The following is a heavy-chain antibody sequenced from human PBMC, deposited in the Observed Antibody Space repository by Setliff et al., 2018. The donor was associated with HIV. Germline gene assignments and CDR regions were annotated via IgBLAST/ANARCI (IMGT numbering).Heavy chain of an antibody. V-gene: IGHV1-18*03. CDR3: ARSDSGWPHYQYHHMDV. CDR2: ISAYNGDT. CDR1: GYTFTSYG. Sequence: ASVKVSCKASGYTFTSYGISWLRQAPGQGLEWMGWISAYNGDTQSTQRFQGRVKITADESTSTAYMEMSSLRSEDMAIYYCARSDSGWPHYQYHHMDVWGKGTTVTVSS. J-gene: IGHJ6*04. D-gene: IGHD6-19*01.